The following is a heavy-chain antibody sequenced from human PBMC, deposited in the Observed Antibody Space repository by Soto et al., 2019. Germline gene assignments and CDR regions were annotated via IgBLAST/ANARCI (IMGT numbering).Heavy chain of an antibody. J-gene: IGHJ4*02. D-gene: IGHD3-22*01. CDR2: SRDQAQGYST. Sequence: EVQLVESGGGLVQPGGSLRLSCAASGFSLSDHYIDWVRQAPGKGLEWVGRSRDQAQGYSTEYAASVKGRFTTSRDDSKNSVLLLMNSLKTDDTAVYYCVRAMYYTDRSGYTRCFDYWGQGTLVTVAS. V-gene: IGHV3-72*01. CDR1: GFSLSDHY. CDR3: VRAMYYTDRSGYTRCFDY.